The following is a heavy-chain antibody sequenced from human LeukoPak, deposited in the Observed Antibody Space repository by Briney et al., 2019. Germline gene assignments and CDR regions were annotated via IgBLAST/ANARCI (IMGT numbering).Heavy chain of an antibody. CDR2: IRYDGSNK. CDR1: GFTFSSYW. V-gene: IGHV3-30*02. D-gene: IGHD3-10*01. Sequence: QPGGSLRLSCAASGFTFSSYWMSWVRQAPGKGLEWVAFIRYDGSNKYYADSVKGRFTISRDNSKNTLYLQMNSLRAEDTAVYYCAKDVGSPLDYWGQGTLVTVSS. J-gene: IGHJ4*02. CDR3: AKDVGSPLDY.